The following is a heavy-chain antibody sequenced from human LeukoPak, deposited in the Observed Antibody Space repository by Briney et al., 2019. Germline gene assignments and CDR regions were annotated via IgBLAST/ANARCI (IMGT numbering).Heavy chain of an antibody. V-gene: IGHV3-21*01. CDR1: GFTFSSYS. CDR3: ARDGNYYGSGSYYNGGGTDYMDV. J-gene: IGHJ6*03. Sequence: PGGSLRLSCAASGFTFSSYSMNWVRQAPGKGLEWVSSISSSSSYIYYADSVKGRFTISRDNAKNSLYLQMNSLRAEDTAVYYCARDGNYYGSGSYYNGGGTDYMDVWGKGTTVTVSS. D-gene: IGHD3-10*01. CDR2: ISSSSSYI.